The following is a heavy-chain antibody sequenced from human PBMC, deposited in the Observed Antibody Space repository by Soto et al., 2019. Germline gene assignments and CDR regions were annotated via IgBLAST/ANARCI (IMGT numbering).Heavy chain of an antibody. Sequence: GSLRLSCAASTFSFSTYAMSWVRQAPGKGLEWVSSISSSDDVTYYAASVKGRFTISRDNSKRTMYLQMNSLRGEDTAVYYCGCDVWSTSFYGMDVSGQGTTVTVSS. CDR2: ISSSDDVT. J-gene: IGHJ6*02. CDR3: GCDVWSTSFYGMDV. CDR1: TFSFSTYA. D-gene: IGHD3-3*01. V-gene: IGHV3-23*01.